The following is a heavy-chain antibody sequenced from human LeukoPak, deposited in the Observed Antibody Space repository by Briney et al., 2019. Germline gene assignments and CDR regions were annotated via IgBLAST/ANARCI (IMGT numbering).Heavy chain of an antibody. CDR3: ARVHEDNWYFDL. Sequence: PSETLSLTCTVSGGSISSYYWSWIRQPPGKGLEWIGYIYYSGSTNYNPSLKSRVTISVDTSKNQFSLKLSSVTAADTAVYYCARVHEDNWYFDLWGRGTLVTVSS. CDR1: GGSISSYY. V-gene: IGHV4-59*01. J-gene: IGHJ2*01. CDR2: IYYSGST.